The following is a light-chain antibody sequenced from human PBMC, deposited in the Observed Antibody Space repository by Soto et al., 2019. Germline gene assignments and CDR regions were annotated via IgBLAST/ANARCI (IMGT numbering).Light chain of an antibody. J-gene: IGKJ1*01. CDR3: QQYNKWPWT. Sequence: EIVLTQSPAILSVSPGERATLSCRASQSVSDSLAWYQQKPGQAPRLLIYDASTRATSVPARFSGSGSGTEFTLTISSLQSEDFAVYYCQQYNKWPWTFGQGTKVDIK. CDR1: QSVSDS. CDR2: DAS. V-gene: IGKV3-15*01.